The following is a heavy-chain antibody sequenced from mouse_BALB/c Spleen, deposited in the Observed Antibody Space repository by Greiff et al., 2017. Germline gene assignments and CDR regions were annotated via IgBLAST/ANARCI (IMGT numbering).Heavy chain of an antibody. D-gene: IGHD2-14*01. CDR1: GFTFSDFY. CDR2: SRNKANDYTT. J-gene: IGHJ1*01. Sequence: EVKLVESGGGLVQPGGSLRLSCATSGFTFSDFYMEWVRQPPGKRLEWIAASRNKANDYTTEYSASVKGRFIVSRDTSQSILYLQMNALRAEDTAIYYCARDAWSYRYEGAWYFDVWGAGTTVTVSS. V-gene: IGHV7-1*02. CDR3: ARDAWSYRYEGAWYFDV.